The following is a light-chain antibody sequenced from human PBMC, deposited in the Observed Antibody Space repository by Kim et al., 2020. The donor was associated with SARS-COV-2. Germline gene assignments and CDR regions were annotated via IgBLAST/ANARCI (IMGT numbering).Light chain of an antibody. CDR1: GIGSKG. CDR3: QVWDSSSDHRVV. J-gene: IGLJ2*01. Sequence: PGRTAGFSCGGTGIGSKGVHWYQQQSGQAPILVIYYDSDRPSGIPERFSGSNSGNTATLTISRVEAGDEADYYCQVWDSSSDHRVVFGGGTQLTVL. V-gene: IGLV3-21*04. CDR2: YDS.